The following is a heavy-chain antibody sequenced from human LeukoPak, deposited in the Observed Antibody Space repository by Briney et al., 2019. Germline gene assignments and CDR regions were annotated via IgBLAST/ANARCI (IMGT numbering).Heavy chain of an antibody. CDR1: GGSISSGGYY. J-gene: IGHJ4*02. CDR3: ARDQGTYYFDY. V-gene: IGHV4-31*03. Sequence: SETLSLTCTVSGGSISSGGYYWSWIRQHPGEGLEWIGNIYYSGSTYYNPSLKSRVTISVDTSKNQFSLKLSSVTAADTAVYYCARDQGTYYFDYWGQGTLVTVSS. D-gene: IGHD1-1*01. CDR2: IYYSGST.